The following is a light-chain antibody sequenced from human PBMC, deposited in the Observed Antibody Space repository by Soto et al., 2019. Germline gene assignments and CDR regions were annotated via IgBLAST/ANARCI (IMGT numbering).Light chain of an antibody. J-gene: IGLJ1*01. CDR2: DVN. V-gene: IGLV2-14*03. CDR3: SSYTTSNTPLYV. CDR1: SSDVAAYNY. Sequence: QSALTQPASVSGSPGQSITISCTGTSSDVAAYNYVSWFQHHAGKAPKLMLYDVNNRPSGVSNRFSGSKSGNTASLTISGLQVEDEADYYFSSYTTSNTPLYVFGTGTKLTVL.